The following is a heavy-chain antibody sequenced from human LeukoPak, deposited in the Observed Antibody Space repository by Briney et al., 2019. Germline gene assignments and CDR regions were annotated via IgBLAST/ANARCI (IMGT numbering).Heavy chain of an antibody. CDR1: GFTFSSYS. J-gene: IGHJ4*02. CDR2: ISSSGNMI. CDR3: APNFWSGYVTDY. V-gene: IGHV3-48*02. Sequence: AGGSLRLSWAASGFTFSSYSMNWVRQAPGKGLEWVSYISSSGNMIYYADSVMGRFTISRDNAKNSLYLQMNILRDDDTAVYYCAPNFWSGYVTDYWGPGTLVTVSS. D-gene: IGHD3-3*01.